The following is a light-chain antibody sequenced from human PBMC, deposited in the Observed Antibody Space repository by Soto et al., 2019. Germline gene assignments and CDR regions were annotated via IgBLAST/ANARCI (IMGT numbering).Light chain of an antibody. CDR2: GAS. CDR1: QSVSSN. CDR3: QQYRT. V-gene: IGKV3-15*01. J-gene: IGKJ1*01. Sequence: EIVLTQSPVTLSVSPGERATLSCRASQSVSSNLAWYQQKPGQAPRLLIYGASTRANGVPARFSGGGSGTEFTLTISSLQSEDFALYCSQQYRTFGQGTQVEIK.